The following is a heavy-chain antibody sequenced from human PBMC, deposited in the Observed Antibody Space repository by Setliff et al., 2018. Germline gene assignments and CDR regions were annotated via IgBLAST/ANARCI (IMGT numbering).Heavy chain of an antibody. CDR1: GGSVSSTSHY. J-gene: IGHJ1*01. V-gene: IGHV4-39*07. CDR2: VYYSGYT. D-gene: IGHD3-10*01. Sequence: NPSETLSLTCNVSGGSVSSTSHYWGWIRQPPGKGMEWIGSVYYSGYTYYNPSLQSRVTISVDMSKNQFSMKLTSVTAADTAVYYCARVDFTVIQGVLGLWGQGTLVTVSS. CDR3: ARVDFTVIQGVLGL.